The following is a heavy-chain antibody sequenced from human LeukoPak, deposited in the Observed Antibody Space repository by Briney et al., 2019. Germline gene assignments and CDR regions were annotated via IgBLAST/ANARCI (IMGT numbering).Heavy chain of an antibody. J-gene: IGHJ4*02. CDR3: ARHYYDSSGYYVPFDY. D-gene: IGHD3-22*01. Sequence: ASVKVSCKASGGTFSSYAISWVRQAPGQGLEWMGGIIPIFGTANYAQKFRGRVTITADESTSTAYMELSSLRSEDTAVYYCARHYYDSSGYYVPFDYWGQGTLVTVSS. V-gene: IGHV1-69*13. CDR1: GGTFSSYA. CDR2: IIPIFGTA.